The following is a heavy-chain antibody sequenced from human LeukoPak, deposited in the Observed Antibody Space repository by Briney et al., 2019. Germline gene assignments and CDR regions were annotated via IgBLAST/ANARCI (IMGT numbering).Heavy chain of an antibody. Sequence: PPQSRSPTSTLAGDSVTSGAYDCSWIRHPPVNGLEWTGRTYYSGSTHYNPALKSRVTISVDASKNQFSLMLSSVIAADTAVYYCARSTYGSGSYYDFWYFDLWGRGTLVTVSS. V-gene: IGHV4-61*08. CDR3: ARSTYGSGSYYDFWYFDL. CDR1: GDSVTSGAYD. CDR2: TYYSGST. D-gene: IGHD3-10*01. J-gene: IGHJ2*01.